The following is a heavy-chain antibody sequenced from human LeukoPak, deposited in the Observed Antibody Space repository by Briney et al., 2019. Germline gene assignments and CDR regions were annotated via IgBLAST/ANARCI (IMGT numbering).Heavy chain of an antibody. J-gene: IGHJ4*02. V-gene: IGHV3-48*01. CDR3: AKDQFPVGYCSSTSCYGFDY. CDR2: ISSSSSTI. Sequence: GGSLRLSCAASGFTFSSYSMNWVRQAPGKGLEWVSYISSSSSTIYYADSVKGRFTISRDNAKNSLYLQMNSLRAEDTAVYYYAKDQFPVGYCSSTSCYGFDYWGQGTLVTVSS. D-gene: IGHD2-2*01. CDR1: GFTFSSYS.